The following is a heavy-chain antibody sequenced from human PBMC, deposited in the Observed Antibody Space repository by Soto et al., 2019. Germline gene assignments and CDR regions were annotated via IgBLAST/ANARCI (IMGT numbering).Heavy chain of an antibody. CDR1: GGSIISDNYF. J-gene: IGHJ4*02. CDR2: ISYSGST. CDR3: ARRYGGNFDY. V-gene: IGHV4-61*01. Sequence: SETLSLTCTVSGGSIISDNYFWNWIRQPPGKDVEWIGYISYSGSTNYNPPLKSRVTISVDTSKNQFSLKLSSVTAADTAVYYCARRYGGNFDYWGQGTLVTVSS. D-gene: IGHD3-16*01.